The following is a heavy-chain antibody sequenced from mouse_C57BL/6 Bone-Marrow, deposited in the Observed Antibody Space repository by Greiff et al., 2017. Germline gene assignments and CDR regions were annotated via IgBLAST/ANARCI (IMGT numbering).Heavy chain of an antibody. CDR1: YFAFMARA. J-gene: IGHJ2*01. D-gene: IGHD1-1*01. Sequence: LQQSGAELVRPGSSVKLSCKDSYFAFMARAMHWVKQRPGHGLEWIGSFAMYSDATEYSENVKGKATLTANTSSSTAYMELSSLTSDDSAVYYCARYLYCYGSLDDWGQGTTLTVAS. CDR3: ARYLYCYGSLDD. V-gene: IGHV1-49*01. CDR2: FAMYSDAT.